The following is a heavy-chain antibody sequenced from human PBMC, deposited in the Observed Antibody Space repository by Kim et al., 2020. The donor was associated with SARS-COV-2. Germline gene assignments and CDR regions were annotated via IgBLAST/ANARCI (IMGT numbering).Heavy chain of an antibody. D-gene: IGHD4-17*01. CDR3: VRERDYGGNYADFDY. Sequence: VSVRSRITINPDTSKNQFSLQLNSVTPEDTAVYYCVRERDYGGNYADFDYWGQGTLVTVSS. V-gene: IGHV6-1*01. J-gene: IGHJ4*02.